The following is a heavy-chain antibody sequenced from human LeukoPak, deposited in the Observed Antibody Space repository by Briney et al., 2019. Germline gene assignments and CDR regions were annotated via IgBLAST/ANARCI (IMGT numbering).Heavy chain of an antibody. CDR3: AKVGSSSWYYLDY. V-gene: IGHV3-30*18. Sequence: GRSLRLSCAASGFTFSSYGMHWVRQAPGKGLEWVAVISYDGSNKYYADSAKGRFTISRDNSKNTLYLQMNSLDAEDTAVYYFAKVGSSSWYYLDYWGQGTLVTVSS. CDR1: GFTFSSYG. CDR2: ISYDGSNK. J-gene: IGHJ4*02. D-gene: IGHD6-13*01.